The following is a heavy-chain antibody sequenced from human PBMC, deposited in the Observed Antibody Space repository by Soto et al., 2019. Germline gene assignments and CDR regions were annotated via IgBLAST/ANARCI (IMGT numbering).Heavy chain of an antibody. D-gene: IGHD3-22*01. Sequence: QVQLVQSGAEVKKPGASVKVSCKASGYTFTSYGISWVRQAPGQGLEWMGWISAYNGNTNYAQKLQGRVTMTTDTPPSTAYMELRGLRSDDTAVYYCARDHVVRAGNNWFDPWGHGTLVTVSS. V-gene: IGHV1-18*04. CDR1: GYTFTSYG. CDR2: ISAYNGNT. J-gene: IGHJ5*02. CDR3: ARDHVVRAGNNWFDP.